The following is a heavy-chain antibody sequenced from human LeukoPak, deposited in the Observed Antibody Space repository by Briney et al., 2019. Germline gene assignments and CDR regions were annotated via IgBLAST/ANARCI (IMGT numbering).Heavy chain of an antibody. CDR1: GYTLTELS. CDR3: ATVEVGATPSVNFDY. Sequence: ASVKVSCKVSGYTLTELSMHWVRQAPGKGLEWMGGFDPEDGETIYAQKFQGRVTMTEDTSTDTAYMELSSLRSEDTAVYYCATVEVGATPSVNFDYWGQGTLVTVSS. J-gene: IGHJ4*02. V-gene: IGHV1-24*01. CDR2: FDPEDGET. D-gene: IGHD1-26*01.